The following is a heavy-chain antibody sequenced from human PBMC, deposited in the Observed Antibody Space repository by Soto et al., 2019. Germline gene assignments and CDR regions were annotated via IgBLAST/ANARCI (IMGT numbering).Heavy chain of an antibody. CDR3: AKDGRGSGVLRRGPGY. Sequence: PGESLKISCAASGFTFSSYGMHWVRQAPGKGLEWVAVISYDGSNKYYADSVKGRFTISRDNSKNTLYLQMNSLRAEDTAVYYCAKDGRGSGVLRRGPGYWGQGTLVTVSS. CDR2: ISYDGSNK. V-gene: IGHV3-30*18. J-gene: IGHJ4*02. CDR1: GFTFSSYG. D-gene: IGHD3-10*01.